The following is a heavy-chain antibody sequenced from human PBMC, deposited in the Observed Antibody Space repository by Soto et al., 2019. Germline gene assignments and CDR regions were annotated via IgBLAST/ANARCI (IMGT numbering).Heavy chain of an antibody. CDR2: IYPGDSDT. Sequence: PGESLKISCKGSGYSFLNYWIGWVRQMPGKGLKWMGIIYPGDSDTRYSPSFQGQVTISADKSINSVYLQWSSLKASDTATYYCARLGFNYDFLSGYYNVHHYYGIDVWGQGITVTVSS. J-gene: IGHJ6*02. D-gene: IGHD3-3*01. CDR1: GYSFLNYW. CDR3: ARLGFNYDFLSGYYNVHHYYGIDV. V-gene: IGHV5-51*01.